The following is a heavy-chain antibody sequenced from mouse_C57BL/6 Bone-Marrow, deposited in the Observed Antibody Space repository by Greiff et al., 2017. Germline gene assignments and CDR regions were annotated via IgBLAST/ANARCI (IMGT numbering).Heavy chain of an antibody. J-gene: IGHJ2*01. CDR1: GFTFSSYA. Sequence: EVKLVESGGGLVKPGGSLKLSCAASGFTFSSYAMSWVRQTPEKRLEWVATISDGGSYTYYPDNVKGRFTISRDNAKNNLYLQMSHLKSEDTAMYYCARDPIYYDYDGVPYYCDYWGQGTTLTVSS. CDR2: ISDGGSYT. CDR3: ARDPIYYDYDGVPYYCDY. D-gene: IGHD2-4*01. V-gene: IGHV5-4*01.